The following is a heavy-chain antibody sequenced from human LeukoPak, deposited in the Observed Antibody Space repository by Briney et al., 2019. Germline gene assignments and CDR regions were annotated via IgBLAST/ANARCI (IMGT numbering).Heavy chain of an antibody. V-gene: IGHV1-2*02. CDR2: INPNSGGT. Sequence: ASVKVSCKASGYTFTGYYMHWVRQAPGQGREWMGWINPNSGGTNYAQKFQGRVTMTRDTSISTAYMELSRLRSDDTAVYYCARGAAMVQGVLNYYYYYMDVWGKGTTVTVSS. CDR1: GYTFTGYY. D-gene: IGHD3-10*01. CDR3: ARGAAMVQGVLNYYYYYMDV. J-gene: IGHJ6*03.